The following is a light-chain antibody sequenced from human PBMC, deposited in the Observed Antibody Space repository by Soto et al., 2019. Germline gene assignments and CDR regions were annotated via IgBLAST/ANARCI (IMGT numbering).Light chain of an antibody. Sequence: EIVLTQSPATLSLSPGERATLSCRASQSISGSLGWYQQKPGQLPRLLIYEASNRATGIPARFSGSGSGTDFTLTISSLEPEDFAVYYCQQRRDWPLTFGGGTKVEIK. CDR2: EAS. CDR1: QSISGS. CDR3: QQRRDWPLT. J-gene: IGKJ4*01. V-gene: IGKV3-11*01.